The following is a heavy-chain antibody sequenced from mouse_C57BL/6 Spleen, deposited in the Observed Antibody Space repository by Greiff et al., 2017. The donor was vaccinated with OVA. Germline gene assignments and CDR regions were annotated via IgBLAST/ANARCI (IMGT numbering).Heavy chain of an antibody. D-gene: IGHD2-4*01. Sequence: VKLMESGPGLVAPSQSLSITCTVSGFSLTSYAISWVRQPPGKGLEWLGVIWTGGGTNYNSPLQSSLSISKDNSMSQVFLKMNSLQTDDTARSYCARNEISYDSDGSWFAYWGQGTLVTVSA. CDR1: GFSLTSYA. CDR2: IWTGGGT. CDR3: ARNEISYDSDGSWFAY. J-gene: IGHJ3*01. V-gene: IGHV2-9-1*01.